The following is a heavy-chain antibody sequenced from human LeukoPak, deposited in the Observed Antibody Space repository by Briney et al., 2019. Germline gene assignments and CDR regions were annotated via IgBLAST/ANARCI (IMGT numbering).Heavy chain of an antibody. CDR3: ARDWDYYDSSGYSRDDAFDM. CDR2: IIPIFGTA. CDR1: GCTFSSYA. Sequence: SVKVSCKASGCTFSSYAISWVRQAPGQGLEWMGGIIPIFGTANYAQKFQGRVTITADESTSTAYMELSSLRSEDTAVYYCARDWDYYDSSGYSRDDAFDMWGEGLMVIVSS. V-gene: IGHV1-69*13. J-gene: IGHJ3*02. D-gene: IGHD3-22*01.